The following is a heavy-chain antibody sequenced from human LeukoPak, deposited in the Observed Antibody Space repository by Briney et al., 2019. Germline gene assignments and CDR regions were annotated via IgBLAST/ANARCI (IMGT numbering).Heavy chain of an antibody. CDR3: ASRESSMARSH. CDR1: GFSISDYW. J-gene: IGHJ4*01. Sequence: PGGSLRLSCAASGFSISDYWMNWVRLVPGKWLEWVANINEDGTIQDYVASVRGRFTISRNNAKNSLYLQMNSLGAEDTAVYYCASRESSMARSHWGHGTLVTVSS. CDR2: INEDGTIQ. V-gene: IGHV3-7*01. D-gene: IGHD3-10*01.